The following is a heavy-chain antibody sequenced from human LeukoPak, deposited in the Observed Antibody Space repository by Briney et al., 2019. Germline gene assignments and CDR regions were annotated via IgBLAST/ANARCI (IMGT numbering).Heavy chain of an antibody. V-gene: IGHV3-64D*06. CDR3: VKLPYSDTSAYYVDY. Sequence: GGSLRLSCSASGFTFSSLTMHWVRQAPGKGLEYVSAISSNGGNTYYADSVKGRFTISRDNSKNTLYLQMSSLRAEDTAVYYCVKLPYSDTSAYYVDYWGQGTLVTVSS. J-gene: IGHJ4*02. CDR1: GFTFSSLT. D-gene: IGHD3-22*01. CDR2: ISSNGGNT.